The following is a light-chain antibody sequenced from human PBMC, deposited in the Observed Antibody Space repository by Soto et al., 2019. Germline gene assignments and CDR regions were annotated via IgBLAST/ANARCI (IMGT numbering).Light chain of an antibody. CDR2: GNS. CDR1: SSNIGAGYD. Sequence: QSVLTQPPSVSGAPGQRVTISCTGSSSNIGAGYDVHWYQQLPGTAPKLLIYGNSNLPSGVPDRFSGSKSGTSASLAITGLQAEDEADYYCQSYDSSLSGGNVVFGGGTKLTVL. J-gene: IGLJ2*01. CDR3: QSYDSSLSGGNVV. V-gene: IGLV1-40*01.